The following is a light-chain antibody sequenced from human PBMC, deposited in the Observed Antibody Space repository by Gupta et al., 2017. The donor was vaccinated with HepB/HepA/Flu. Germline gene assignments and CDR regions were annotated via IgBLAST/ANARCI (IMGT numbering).Light chain of an antibody. Sequence: DIQLTQSPSFLSASVRDRVTITCRASQGISSYLAWYQQKPGKAPKLLIYAASTLQSGVPSRCSGSGSGTEFTLTISSLQPEDFATYYCQQLNSYPFFGGGTKVEIK. CDR3: QQLNSYPF. CDR2: AAS. CDR1: QGISSY. J-gene: IGKJ4*01. V-gene: IGKV1-9*01.